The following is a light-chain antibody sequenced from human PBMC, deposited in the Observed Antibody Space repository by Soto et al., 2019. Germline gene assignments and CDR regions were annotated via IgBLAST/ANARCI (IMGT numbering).Light chain of an antibody. CDR3: QQYQSYFLT. V-gene: IGKV3-20*01. CDR1: QHVGSTS. J-gene: IGKJ3*01. Sequence: PGASATLSCRASQHVGSTSLAWYQQRPGQVPRLLISGTSTRATGIPDRFTGSGSGTYFTLTIIRLQPEDFAVYYCQQYQSYFLTFGPGTTVDMK. CDR2: GTS.